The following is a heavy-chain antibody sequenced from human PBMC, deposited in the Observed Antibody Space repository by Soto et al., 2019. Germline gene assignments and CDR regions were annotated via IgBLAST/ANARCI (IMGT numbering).Heavy chain of an antibody. CDR3: AREIEAAPRE. CDR1: AFTFSGYW. Sequence: EVQLVESGGGLVQPGGSLRLSCAASAFTFSGYWMHWVRQAPGKGLVWVSRINRDGSVTTYADSVKGRFTIPRDNTNNAPYLLMNSLRAEDTAVYYCAREIEAAPREWGQGTLVTVSS. V-gene: IGHV3-74*01. CDR2: INRDGSVT. D-gene: IGHD6-13*01. J-gene: IGHJ4*02.